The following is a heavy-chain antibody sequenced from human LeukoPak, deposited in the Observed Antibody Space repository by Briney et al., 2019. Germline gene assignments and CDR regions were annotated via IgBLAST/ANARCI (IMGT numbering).Heavy chain of an antibody. Sequence: GGSLRLPCAASGFTFSSYWMNWARQAPGKGLEWVASINHNGSVNYYVDSVKGRFTISRDNAKNSLYLQMSNLRAEDTAVYFCARGGGLDVWGQGATVTVSS. CDR3: ARGGGLDV. V-gene: IGHV3-7*03. CDR2: INHNGSVN. J-gene: IGHJ6*02. D-gene: IGHD3-16*01. CDR1: GFTFSSYW.